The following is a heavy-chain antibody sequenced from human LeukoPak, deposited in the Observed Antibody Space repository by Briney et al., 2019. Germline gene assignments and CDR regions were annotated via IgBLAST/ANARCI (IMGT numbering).Heavy chain of an antibody. Sequence: PGGSLRLSCAASGFTFSSYAMSWVRQAPGKGLSGSSLIGVMGGSTYYADSVKGRFTISRDNSKNTLYLQMNSLRAEDTAVYYCAKSLKYDSSGYYSSPKYYFDYWGQGTLVTVSS. D-gene: IGHD3-22*01. J-gene: IGHJ4*02. CDR3: AKSLKYDSSGYYSSPKYYFDY. CDR2: IGVMGGST. CDR1: GFTFSSYA. V-gene: IGHV3-23*01.